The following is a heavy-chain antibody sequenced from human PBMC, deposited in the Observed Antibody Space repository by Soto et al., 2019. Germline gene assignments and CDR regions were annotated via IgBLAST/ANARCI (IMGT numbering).Heavy chain of an antibody. CDR1: GFTFSDHY. J-gene: IGHJ4*02. Sequence: PGGSLRLSCAASGFTFSDHYMDWVRQAPGKGLEWVGRTRNKANSYTTEYAASVKGRFTISRDDSKNSLYLQMNSLKTEDTAVYYCASSLVAAIDYWGQGTLVTVSS. V-gene: IGHV3-72*01. CDR2: TRNKANSYTT. D-gene: IGHD1-26*01. CDR3: ASSLVAAIDY.